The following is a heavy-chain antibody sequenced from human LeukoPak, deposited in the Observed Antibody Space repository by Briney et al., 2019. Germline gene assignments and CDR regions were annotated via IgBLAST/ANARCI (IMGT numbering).Heavy chain of an antibody. CDR3: ARSEFSNTWPDY. V-gene: IGHV1-2*02. J-gene: IGHJ4*02. CDR1: GYTFTVYY. CDR2: INPNSGGT. Sequence: ASVKVSCKASGYTFTVYYIHWVRQAPGLGLEWMGWINPNSGGTNYAQKFQGRVTMTRDTSITTAHMVLSSLRSDDTAVYYCARSEFSNTWPDYWGQGTLVTVSS. D-gene: IGHD6-13*01.